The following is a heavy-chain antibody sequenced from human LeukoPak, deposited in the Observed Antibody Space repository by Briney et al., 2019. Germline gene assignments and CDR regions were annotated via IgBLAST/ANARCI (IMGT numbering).Heavy chain of an antibody. J-gene: IGHJ4*02. CDR3: AKVWKGNYYDY. CDR2: IGGSGGST. CDR1: GFTFTNYA. Sequence: GGSLRLSCAASGFTFTNYAMTWVRQAPGRGLGWVSGIGGSGGSTYYADSVKGRFIISRDNSESTLYLQMNRLRAEDTALYYCAKVWKGNYYDYWGQGTLVTVSS. V-gene: IGHV3-23*01. D-gene: IGHD1-1*01.